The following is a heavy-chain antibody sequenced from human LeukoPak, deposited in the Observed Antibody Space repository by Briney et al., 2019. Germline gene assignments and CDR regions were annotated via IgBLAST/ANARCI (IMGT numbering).Heavy chain of an antibody. D-gene: IGHD6-13*01. J-gene: IGHJ3*02. Sequence: SETLSLTCSVSGDSISRYYWNWIRQPAGRGLEWIGRIFTGGFINYNPSLSSRVTVSLDTSKNQVSLKLTSVTAADTAVYYCARHTMLSSTYFGVSDIWGQGTTVTVSS. CDR3: ARHTMLSSTYFGVSDI. CDR2: IFTGGFI. V-gene: IGHV4-4*07. CDR1: GDSISRYY.